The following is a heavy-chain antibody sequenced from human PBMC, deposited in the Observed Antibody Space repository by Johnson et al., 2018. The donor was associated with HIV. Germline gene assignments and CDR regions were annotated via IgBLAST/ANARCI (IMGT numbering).Heavy chain of an antibody. V-gene: IGHV3-73*01. CDR1: GFTFSGSA. CDR3: SKFVGYCSGGGCYTPGDS. Sequence: VQLVESGGGLVQPGGSLKLACAASGFTFSGSALHWVRQASGKGLEWIGHIRSKTNTYATEYAASVKGRFTISRDDSQNTAYLQMNSLKTEDTAVYYCSKFVGYCSGGGCYTPGDSWGQGTMVTVSS. CDR2: IRSKTNTYAT. J-gene: IGHJ3*02. D-gene: IGHD2-15*01.